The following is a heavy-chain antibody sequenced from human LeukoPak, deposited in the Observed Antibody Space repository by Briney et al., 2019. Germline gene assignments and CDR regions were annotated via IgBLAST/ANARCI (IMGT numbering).Heavy chain of an antibody. CDR3: AREGYYDSSGYYYPGWY. Sequence: GGSLRPSCAASGFTFSNAWMSWVRQAPGKGLEWVGRIKSKTDGGTTDYAAPVKGRFTISRDDSKNTLYLQMNSLRAEDTAVYYCAREGYYDSSGYYYPGWYWGQGTLVTVSS. CDR1: GFTFSNAW. D-gene: IGHD3-22*01. J-gene: IGHJ4*02. V-gene: IGHV3-15*01. CDR2: IKSKTDGGTT.